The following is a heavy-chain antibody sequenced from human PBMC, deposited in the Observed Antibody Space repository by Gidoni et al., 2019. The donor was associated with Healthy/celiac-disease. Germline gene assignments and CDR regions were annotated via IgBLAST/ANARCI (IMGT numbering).Heavy chain of an antibody. Sequence: GLVQPGGSLRLSCAASGFTFSSYAMSWVRQAPGKGLEWVSAISGSGGSTYYADSVKGRFTISRDNSKNTLYLQMNSLRAEDTAVYYCAPDVGYYDILTGYEIGWGQGTLVTVSS. CDR1: GFTFSSYA. CDR2: ISGSGGST. CDR3: APDVGYYDILTGYEIG. D-gene: IGHD3-9*01. J-gene: IGHJ4*02. V-gene: IGHV3-23*01.